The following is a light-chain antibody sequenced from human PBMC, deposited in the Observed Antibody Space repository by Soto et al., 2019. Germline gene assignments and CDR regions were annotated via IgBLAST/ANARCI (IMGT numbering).Light chain of an antibody. CDR2: SAS. CDR3: QQYNDWPPSWT. V-gene: IGKV3-15*01. Sequence: EIVLTHSPASLSVSPGERATLSCRASQSISANLAWYQQKPAQAPRLLIHSASTRATGIPARFSGSGSGREFTLTISSLQSEDFAVYSCQQYNDWPPSWTFGQGTKVDSK. J-gene: IGKJ1*01. CDR1: QSISAN.